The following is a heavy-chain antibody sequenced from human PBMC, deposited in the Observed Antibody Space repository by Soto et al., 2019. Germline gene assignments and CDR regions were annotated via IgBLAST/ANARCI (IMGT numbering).Heavy chain of an antibody. CDR2: IWYDGSNK. D-gene: IGHD4-4*01. J-gene: IGHJ6*02. V-gene: IGHV3-33*01. CDR3: ARDQSASTVTHYYYYYGMDV. CDR1: GFTFSSYG. Sequence: GGSLRLSCAASGFTFSSYGMHWVRQAPGKGLEWVAVIWYDGSNKYYADSVKGRFTISRDNSKNTLYLQMNSLRAEDTAVYYCARDQSASTVTHYYYYYGMDVWGQGTTVTVSS.